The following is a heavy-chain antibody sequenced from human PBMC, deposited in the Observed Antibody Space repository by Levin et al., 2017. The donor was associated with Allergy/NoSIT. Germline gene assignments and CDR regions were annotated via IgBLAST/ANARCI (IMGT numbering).Heavy chain of an antibody. D-gene: IGHD2/OR15-2a*01. J-gene: IGHJ4*02. CDR3: AHSRDGVYGTAVYYDY. V-gene: IGHV2-5*02. Sequence: SGPTLVKPTQTLTLTCTFSGFSLSTSGVGVGWIRQPPGKALEWLALIYWDDDKRYSPSLKSRLTITKDTSKNQVVLTMTNMDPVDTATYYCAHSRDGVYGTAVYYDYWGQGTLVTVSS. CDR1: GFSLSTSGVG. CDR2: IYWDDDK.